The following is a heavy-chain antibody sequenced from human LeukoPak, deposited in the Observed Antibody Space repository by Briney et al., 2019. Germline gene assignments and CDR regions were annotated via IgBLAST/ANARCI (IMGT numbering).Heavy chain of an antibody. Sequence: SETLSLTCTVSGGSISSYYWSWIRQPPGKGLEWIGYIYYSGSTNYNPSLKSRVTISVDTSKNQFSLKLSSVTAADTAVYYCAGTYSSSWPYYYYYGMDVWGQGTTVTVSS. J-gene: IGHJ6*02. D-gene: IGHD6-13*01. CDR2: IYYSGST. V-gene: IGHV4-59*01. CDR3: AGTYSSSWPYYYYYGMDV. CDR1: GGSISSYY.